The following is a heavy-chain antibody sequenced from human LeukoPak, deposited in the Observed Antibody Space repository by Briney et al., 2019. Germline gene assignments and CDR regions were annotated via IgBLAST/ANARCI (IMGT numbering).Heavy chain of an antibody. V-gene: IGHV3-11*01. D-gene: IGHD6-13*01. J-gene: IGHJ4*02. CDR3: ARGQTAAGKAFDY. CDR1: GFTFSDYY. CDR2: ISSSGSTT. Sequence: GPSLRLSRAASGFTFSDYYMSWIRQAPGEGLGWVSYISSSGSTTYYADSVKGRFTISRDNAKNSLYLQMNSLRAEDTAVYYCARGQTAAGKAFDYWGQGTLVTVSS.